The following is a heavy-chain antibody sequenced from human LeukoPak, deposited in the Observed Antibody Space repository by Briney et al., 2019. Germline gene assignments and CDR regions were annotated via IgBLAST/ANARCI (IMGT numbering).Heavy chain of an antibody. D-gene: IGHD6-13*01. V-gene: IGHV4-34*01. J-gene: IGHJ6*03. CDR1: GGSLSGYY. CDR2: INHSGST. Sequence: SETLSLTCAVYGGSLSGYYWSWIRQPPGKGLEWIEEINHSGSTNYNPSLKSRVTISVDTSKNQFSLNLSSVTAADTAVYYCARATGYSSSWNYYYYMDVWGKGTTVTVSS. CDR3: ARATGYSSSWNYYYYMDV.